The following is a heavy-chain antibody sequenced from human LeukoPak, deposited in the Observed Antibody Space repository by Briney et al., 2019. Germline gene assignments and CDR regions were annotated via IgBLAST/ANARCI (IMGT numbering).Heavy chain of an antibody. CDR2: IWYDESNK. CDR1: GFTFSSYG. V-gene: IGHV3-33*01. CDR3: ARDGGTIAAAAYFDY. J-gene: IGHJ4*02. D-gene: IGHD6-13*01. Sequence: GGSLRLSCAASGFTFSSYGMHWVRQALGKGLEGVAVIWYDESNKYYAESVKGRFTISRDNSKNTLYLQMNSLRAEDTAVYYCARDGGTIAAAAYFDYWGQGTLVTVSS.